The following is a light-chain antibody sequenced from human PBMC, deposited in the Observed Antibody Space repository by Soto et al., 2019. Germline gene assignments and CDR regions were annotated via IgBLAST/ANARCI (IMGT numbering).Light chain of an antibody. CDR1: SSDVGKYDR. Sequence: SVLTQPPSWSGSPGQSGSISCTGTSSDVGKYDRVSWYQQPPGTAPRLIMYEVTNRPSGVPARFSGSKSGNTASLTISGLQAEDEADYFCSSYTSASRYVFGAGTKVTVL. CDR3: SSYTSASRYV. J-gene: IGLJ1*01. V-gene: IGLV2-18*02. CDR2: EVT.